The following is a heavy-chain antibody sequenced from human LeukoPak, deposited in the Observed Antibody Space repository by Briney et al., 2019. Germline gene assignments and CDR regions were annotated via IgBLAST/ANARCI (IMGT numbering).Heavy chain of an antibody. CDR2: INHSGSA. CDR3: ARVGFDY. CDR1: GGSFSGYY. V-gene: IGHV4-34*01. Sequence: SETLSLTCGVSGGSFSGYYWTWIRQPPGKGLEWIGEINHSGSANYNPSLKSRVTISLDTSKNQFSLKLSSVTAADTAVYYCARVGFDYWGRGTLVTVSS. D-gene: IGHD3-16*01. J-gene: IGHJ4*02.